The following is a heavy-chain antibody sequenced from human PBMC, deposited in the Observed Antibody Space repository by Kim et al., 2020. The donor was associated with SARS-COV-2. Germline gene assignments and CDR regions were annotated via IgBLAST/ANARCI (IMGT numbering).Heavy chain of an antibody. CDR1: GFIIRTYW. CDR2: IKEDGSEA. D-gene: IGHD3-10*01. Sequence: GGSLRLSCVASGFIIRTYWMTWVRQPPGKGLEWVGNIKEDGSEAYYADSAKGRFTTSRDNAKNSLYLQMNSLRAEATAVHYSMRDSGSYSGHGTLVIASS. J-gene: IGHJ4*01. V-gene: IGHV3-7*01. CDR3: MRDSGSY.